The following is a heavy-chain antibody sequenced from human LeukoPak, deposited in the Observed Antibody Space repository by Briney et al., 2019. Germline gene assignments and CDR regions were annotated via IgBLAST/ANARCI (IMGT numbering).Heavy chain of an antibody. CDR1: GYTFTDYY. J-gene: IGHJ4*02. CDR3: ARGKYYYDSSGYYWLDY. Sequence: ASVKVSCKTSGYTFTDYYMHWVRQATGQGLEWMGWMNPNSGNTGYAQKFQGRVTMTRNTSISTAYMELSSLRSEDTAVYYCARGKYYYDSSGYYWLDYWGQGTLVTVSS. D-gene: IGHD3-22*01. CDR2: MNPNSGNT. V-gene: IGHV1-8*02.